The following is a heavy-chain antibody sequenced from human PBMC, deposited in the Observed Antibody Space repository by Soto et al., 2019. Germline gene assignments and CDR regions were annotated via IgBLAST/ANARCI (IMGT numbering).Heavy chain of an antibody. V-gene: IGHV1-18*01. J-gene: IGHJ5*02. CDR1: GYSFTTSG. D-gene: IGHD2-2*01. CDR3: AQRSSNSWYVGRNWFDP. Sequence: QVQLVQSGSEVRKPGASVKVSCKTSGYSFTTSGITWVRQAPGQGLEWMGWISADNGNTKYAQKFQDRVVMTTDPSTSTAYMELKNLRSDDTAVYYCAQRSSNSWYVGRNWFDPWGQGTLVTVSS. CDR2: ISADNGNT.